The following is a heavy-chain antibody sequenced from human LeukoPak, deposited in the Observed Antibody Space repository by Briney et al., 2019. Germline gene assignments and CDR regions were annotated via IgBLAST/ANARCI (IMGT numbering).Heavy chain of an antibody. CDR1: GYTFTSYY. D-gene: IGHD3-22*01. V-gene: IGHV1-46*01. CDR3: ARDPGYYDSSGYSIENYYYYYMDV. J-gene: IGHJ6*03. CDR2: TNPSGGST. Sequence: ASVKVSCKASGYTFTSYYMHWVRQAPGQGLEWMGVTNPSGGSTSYAQKFQGRVTMTRDTSTSTFYMELSSLRSEDTAVYYCARDPGYYDSSGYSIENYYYYYMDVWGKGTTVTISS.